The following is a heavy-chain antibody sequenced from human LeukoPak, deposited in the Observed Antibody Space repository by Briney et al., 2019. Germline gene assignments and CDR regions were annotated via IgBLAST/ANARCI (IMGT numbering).Heavy chain of an antibody. D-gene: IGHD1-26*01. CDR2: ISGCGGST. CDR3: AKDSKIVGPTFRSYHYMDV. CDR1: GFTFTNYW. J-gene: IGHJ6*03. V-gene: IGHV3-23*01. Sequence: GGSLRLSCVASGFTFTNYWMTWVRQAPGKGLEWVSAISGCGGSTYYADSVKGRFTISRDNSKETLYLQMNSLRAEDTAVYYCAKDSKIVGPTFRSYHYMDVWGKGTTVTVSS.